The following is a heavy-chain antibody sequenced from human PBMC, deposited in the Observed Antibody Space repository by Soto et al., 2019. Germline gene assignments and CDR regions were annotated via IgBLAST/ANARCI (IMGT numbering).Heavy chain of an antibody. Sequence: SETLSLTCTVSGGSISSYYWSWIRQPPGKGLEWIGYIYYSGSTNYNPSLKSRVTISVDTSKNQFSLKLSSVTAADTAVYYCARSLWFGELTWGQGTLVTVSS. CDR3: ARSLWFGELT. V-gene: IGHV4-59*01. J-gene: IGHJ5*02. CDR2: IYYSGST. CDR1: GGSISSYY. D-gene: IGHD3-10*01.